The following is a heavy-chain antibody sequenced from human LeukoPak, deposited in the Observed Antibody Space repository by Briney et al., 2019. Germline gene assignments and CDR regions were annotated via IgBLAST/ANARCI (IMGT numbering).Heavy chain of an antibody. CDR1: GFTFSSYW. CDR2: INSDGSST. CDR3: ARDHHSYGFHP. J-gene: IGHJ5*02. Sequence: PGGSLRLSCAASGFTFSSYWMHWVRQAPGKGLVWISRINSDGSSTSYADSVKGRFTISRDNAKNTLYLQMNSLRAEDTAVYYCARDHHSYGFHPWGQGTLVTVSS. D-gene: IGHD5-18*01. V-gene: IGHV3-74*01.